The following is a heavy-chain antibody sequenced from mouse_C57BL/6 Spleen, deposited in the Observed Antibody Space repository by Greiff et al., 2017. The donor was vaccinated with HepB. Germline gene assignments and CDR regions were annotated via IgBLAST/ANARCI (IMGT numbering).Heavy chain of an antibody. D-gene: IGHD1-1*01. CDR3: ARELRSHWAMDY. J-gene: IGHJ4*01. V-gene: IGHV5-17*01. Sequence: EVQLQESGGGLVKPGGSLKLSCAASGFTFSDYGMHWVRQAPEKGLEWVAYISSGSSTIYYADTVKGRFTISRDNAKNTLFLQMTSLRSEDTAMYYCARELRSHWAMDYWGQGTSVTVSS. CDR2: ISSGSSTI. CDR1: GFTFSDYG.